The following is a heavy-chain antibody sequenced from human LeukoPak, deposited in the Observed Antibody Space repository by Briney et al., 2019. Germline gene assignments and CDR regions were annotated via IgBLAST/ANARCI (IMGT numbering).Heavy chain of an antibody. CDR3: ARASMYSSTPRRLYGMDV. CDR1: GGTFSSYA. V-gene: IGHV1-69*04. CDR2: IIPILGIA. D-gene: IGHD6-13*01. Sequence: SVKVSCKASGGTFSSYAISWVRQAPGQGLEWMGRIIPILGIANYAQKFQGRVTITADKSTSTAYMELSSLRSEDTAVYYCARASMYSSTPRRLYGMDVWGQGTTVTVSS. J-gene: IGHJ6*02.